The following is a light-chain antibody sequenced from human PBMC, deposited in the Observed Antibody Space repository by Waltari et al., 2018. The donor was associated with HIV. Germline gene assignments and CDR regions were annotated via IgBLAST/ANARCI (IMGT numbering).Light chain of an antibody. Sequence: AIQLAQSPSSLSAYVGDRVTITCRASQGVRNALAWYQQKPGRPPKLLIYDASTLEGGVPSRFSGSLSGTDFNLIISNLQPEDSATYYCQQFRTYPRTFGQGATLEIK. CDR3: QQFRTYPRT. J-gene: IGKJ2*01. CDR1: QGVRNA. CDR2: DAS. V-gene: IGKV1-13*02.